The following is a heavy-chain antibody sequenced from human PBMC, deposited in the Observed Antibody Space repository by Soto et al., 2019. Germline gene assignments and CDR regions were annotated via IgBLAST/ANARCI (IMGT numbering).Heavy chain of an antibody. CDR3: ARAFDILTRYYFDY. Sequence: SETLSLTCTVSGGSISSGDYYWSWIRQPPGKCLEWIGYIYYSGSTYYNPSLKSRVTISVDTSKNQFSLKLSSVTAADTAVYYCARAFDILTRYYFDYWGQGTLVTVSS. D-gene: IGHD3-9*01. CDR1: GGSISSGDYY. V-gene: IGHV4-30-4*01. CDR2: IYYSGST. J-gene: IGHJ4*02.